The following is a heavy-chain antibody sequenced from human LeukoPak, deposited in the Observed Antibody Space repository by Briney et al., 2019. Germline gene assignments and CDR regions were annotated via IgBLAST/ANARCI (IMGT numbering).Heavy chain of an antibody. Sequence: SETLSLTCAVYGGSFSGYYWSWIRQPPGKGLEWIGEINHSGSTNYNPSLKSRVTISVDTSKNQFSLKLSSVTAADTAVYYCARGKDDYVWGSHPRDFDYWGQGTLVTVPS. J-gene: IGHJ4*02. V-gene: IGHV4-34*01. CDR1: GGSFSGYY. CDR2: INHSGST. CDR3: ARGKDDYVWGSHPRDFDY. D-gene: IGHD3-16*01.